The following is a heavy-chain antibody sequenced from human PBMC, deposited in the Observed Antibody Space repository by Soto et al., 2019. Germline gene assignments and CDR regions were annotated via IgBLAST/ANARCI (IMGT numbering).Heavy chain of an antibody. CDR3: ARETYSSGTSCHPPDP. D-gene: IGHD2-2*01. Sequence: SVKVSCKASGGTFSSYAISWVRQAPGQGLEWMGGIIPIFGTANYAQKFQGRVTITADASTSTAYMELSSLRSEDTAVYYCARETYSSGTSCHPPDPWGQGTLVTVSS. V-gene: IGHV1-69*13. CDR1: GGTFSSYA. J-gene: IGHJ5*02. CDR2: IIPIFGTA.